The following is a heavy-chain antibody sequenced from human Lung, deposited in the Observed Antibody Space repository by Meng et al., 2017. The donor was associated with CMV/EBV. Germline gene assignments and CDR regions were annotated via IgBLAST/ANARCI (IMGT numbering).Heavy chain of an antibody. Sequence: VQAGAEVKTPGAPVKVSCKASGYIFNNYGVSWVRQAPGQGPEWIGWISAYNGNTNYAQNFQGRFTMTTDTSTSTAYMELRSLRSDDTAVYYCARDLPGGTKGTWLDLWGQGTLVTVSS. CDR2: ISAYNGNT. J-gene: IGHJ5*02. CDR3: ARDLPGGTKGTWLDL. D-gene: IGHD1-14*01. CDR1: GYIFNNYG. V-gene: IGHV1-18*01.